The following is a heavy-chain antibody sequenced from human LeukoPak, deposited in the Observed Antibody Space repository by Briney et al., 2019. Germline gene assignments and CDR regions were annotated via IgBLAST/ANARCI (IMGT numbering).Heavy chain of an antibody. J-gene: IGHJ4*02. Sequence: ASVKVSCKASGYTFTGYYMHCVRQAPGQGLEWMGWINPNSGGTNYAQKFQGRVAMTRYTSISTAYMELSRLRSDDTAVYYCARVHSTVTTLGYWGQGTLVTVSS. V-gene: IGHV1-2*02. CDR2: INPNSGGT. CDR1: GYTFTGYY. D-gene: IGHD4-17*01. CDR3: ARVHSTVTTLGY.